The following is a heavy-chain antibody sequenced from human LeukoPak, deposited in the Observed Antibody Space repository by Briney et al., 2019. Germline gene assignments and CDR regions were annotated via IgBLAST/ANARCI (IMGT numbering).Heavy chain of an antibody. CDR1: GFTFSDYN. J-gene: IGHJ4*02. V-gene: IGHV3-21*04. CDR3: AKDYTAMARGMEY. CDR2: ITSGTTYI. D-gene: IGHD5-18*01. Sequence: PGGSLRLSCAASGFTFSDYNMNWVRQSPEKGLEWVSSITSGTTYIYYADSVRGRFTLSRDNAKNSLYLQMNSLRAEDTALYYCAKDYTAMARGMEYWGQGILVTVSS.